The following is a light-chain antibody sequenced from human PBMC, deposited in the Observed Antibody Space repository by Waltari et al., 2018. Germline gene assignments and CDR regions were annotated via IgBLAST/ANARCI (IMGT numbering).Light chain of an antibody. CDR3: ALYMGSGIWV. V-gene: IGLV8-61*01. CDR2: KAN. CDR1: SGQLSTTVY. J-gene: IGLJ3*02. Sequence: QTVVTQVPWLSVSPGGTVTLTCASSSGQLSTTVYATWYQQTPGQAPRTLVYKANARSSGVPDRFSGSILGNTAALTITGAQADDESDYYCALYMGSGIWVFGGGTRLTVL.